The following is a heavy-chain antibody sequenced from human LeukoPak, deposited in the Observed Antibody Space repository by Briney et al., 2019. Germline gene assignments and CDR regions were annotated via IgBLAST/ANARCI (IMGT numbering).Heavy chain of an antibody. V-gene: IGHV7-4-1*02. CDR1: GYTFTNYP. D-gene: IGHD2-15*01. CDR2: INTITGNP. CDR3: ARDTYCTGGRCYSRVGY. J-gene: IGHJ4*02. Sequence: APVKVSCKASGYTFTNYPMNWVRQAPGQGVEWMGWINTITGNPTYAQGFSERFVFSWDTSVTTAYLQINSLKPADTAVYFCARDTYCTGGRCYSRVGYWGQGTVVAVSS.